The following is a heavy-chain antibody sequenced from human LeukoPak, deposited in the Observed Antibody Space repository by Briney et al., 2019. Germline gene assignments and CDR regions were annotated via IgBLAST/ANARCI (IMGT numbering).Heavy chain of an antibody. D-gene: IGHD3-10*01. CDR1: GGSISSTNYY. Sequence: PSETLSLTCTVSGGSISSTNYYWGWIRQPPGKGLEWIGTIYYSGSTYYNPSLKSRVTISVDTSKNQFSLKLSSVTAADTAVYYCAREGPRTGETNWFDPWGQGALVTVSS. V-gene: IGHV4-39*07. J-gene: IGHJ5*02. CDR3: AREGPRTGETNWFDP. CDR2: IYYSGST.